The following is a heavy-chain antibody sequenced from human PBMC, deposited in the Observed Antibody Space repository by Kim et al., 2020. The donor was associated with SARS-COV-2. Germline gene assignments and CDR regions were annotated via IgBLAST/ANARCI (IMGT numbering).Heavy chain of an antibody. CDR1: GFTFSSYA. Sequence: GGSLRLSCAASGFTFSSYAMSWVRQAPGKGLEWVSAISGSGGSTYYADSVKGRFTISRDNSKNTLYLQMNSLRAEDTAVYYCAKDRGGATPLRGPLYYFDYWGQGTLVTVSS. V-gene: IGHV3-23*01. CDR3: AKDRGGATPLRGPLYYFDY. D-gene: IGHD1-26*01. J-gene: IGHJ4*02. CDR2: ISGSGGST.